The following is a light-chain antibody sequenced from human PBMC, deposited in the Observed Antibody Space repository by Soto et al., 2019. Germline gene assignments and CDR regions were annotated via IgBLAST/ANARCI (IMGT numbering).Light chain of an antibody. Sequence: EIVLTQSPATLSLSPGDRATLSCRASQSVDRYLAWYQEKPGQAPSLLIYDTSDRATGIPDRFSGSGSGTAFTLTISSLEPEDFAVYYCQQGSNWYTFGQGTKLEIK. CDR3: QQGSNWYT. CDR1: QSVDRY. V-gene: IGKV3-11*01. J-gene: IGKJ2*01. CDR2: DTS.